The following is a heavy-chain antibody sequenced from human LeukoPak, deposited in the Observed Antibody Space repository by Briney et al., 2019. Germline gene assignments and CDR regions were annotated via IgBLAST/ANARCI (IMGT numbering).Heavy chain of an antibody. D-gene: IGHD5-12*01. CDR3: ARDGGYSGYDADC. J-gene: IGHJ4*02. Sequence: GGSLRLSCAASGFTFSTYSMKWVRQAPGKGLEWVSYISDSSAMYYADSVRGRFTISRENDKNSLFLQMNSLRAEDTDVYYCARDGGYSGYDADCWGQGTLVTVSS. CDR1: GFTFSTYS. V-gene: IGHV3-48*01. CDR2: ISDSSAM.